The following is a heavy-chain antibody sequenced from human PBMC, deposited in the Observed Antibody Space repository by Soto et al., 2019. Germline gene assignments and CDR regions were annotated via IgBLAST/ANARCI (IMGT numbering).Heavy chain of an antibody. CDR3: GRTKDYFYGVDV. CDR2: IYHNERT. CDR1: GVSISSSQW. V-gene: IGHV4-4*02. Sequence: VQLQESGPGLVKPSGTLSLTCAVSGVSISSSQWWSWVRQPPGKGLEWIGEIYHNERTNYNPSLKSRLTMSLDKSKNQVSLKLSSVTAADTATYYCGRTKDYFYGVDVWGQGTTVTVSS. J-gene: IGHJ6*02.